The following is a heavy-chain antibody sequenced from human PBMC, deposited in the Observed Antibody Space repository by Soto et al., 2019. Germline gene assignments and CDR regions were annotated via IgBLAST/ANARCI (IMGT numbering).Heavy chain of an antibody. Sequence: EVQLVESGGGLVQPGGSLKLSCAASGFTFSGSAMHWVRQASGKGLEWVGRIRSKANSYATAYAASVKGRFTISRDDSKTTAYLQMNSLKAEDTAVYYCTMGLRWFGAYWGQGTLVTVSS. CDR1: GFTFSGSA. CDR3: TMGLRWFGAY. V-gene: IGHV3-73*02. CDR2: IRSKANSYAT. J-gene: IGHJ4*02. D-gene: IGHD3-10*01.